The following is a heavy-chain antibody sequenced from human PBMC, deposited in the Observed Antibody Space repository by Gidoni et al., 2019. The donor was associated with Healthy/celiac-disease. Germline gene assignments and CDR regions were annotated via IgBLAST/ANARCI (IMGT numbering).Heavy chain of an antibody. V-gene: IGHV3-66*01. D-gene: IGHD3-22*01. CDR2: IYSGGST. J-gene: IGHJ3*02. CDR1: GFTVSSHY. Sequence: EVQLVESGGGLVQPGGSLRLSCAASGFTVSSHYVSWVRQAPGKGLEWVSVIYSGGSTYYADSVKGRFTISRDNSKNTLYLQMISLRAEDTAVYYCARGYYYDSSGNILDAFDIWGQGTMVTVSS. CDR3: ARGYYYDSSGNILDAFDI.